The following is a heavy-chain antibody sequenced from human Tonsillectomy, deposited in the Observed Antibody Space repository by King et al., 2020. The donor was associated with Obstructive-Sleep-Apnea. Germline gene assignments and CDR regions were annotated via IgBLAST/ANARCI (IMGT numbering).Heavy chain of an antibody. Sequence: VQLVESGGGLVQPGGSLRLSCAASGFTFSSYAMTWVRQAPGKGLEWVSAIYDSGTSTYYIDSVRGRFTISRDNSKNTLSLQMTDLRAGDTAVYYCAKDTFYYGSGIPWYFDYWGQGTLVTVSS. CDR3: AKDTFYYGSGIPWYFDY. D-gene: IGHD3-10*01. CDR1: GFTFSSYA. CDR2: IYDSGTST. V-gene: IGHV3-23*04. J-gene: IGHJ4*02.